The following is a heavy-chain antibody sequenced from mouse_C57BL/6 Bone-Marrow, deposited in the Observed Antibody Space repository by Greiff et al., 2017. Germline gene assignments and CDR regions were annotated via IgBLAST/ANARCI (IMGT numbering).Heavy chain of an antibody. CDR1: GFNIKDAY. CDR2: IEPENGDT. J-gene: IGHJ3*01. Sequence: VQLQQSGAELVRPGASVKLSCTASGFNIKDAYMHWVKQRPEQGLEWIGWIEPENGDTEYASKFQGKATITADTSSNTAYLQLSSLTSEDTAVYYCTTAAYGYDGVAYWGQGTLVTVSA. D-gene: IGHD2-2*01. V-gene: IGHV14-4*01. CDR3: TTAAYGYDGVAY.